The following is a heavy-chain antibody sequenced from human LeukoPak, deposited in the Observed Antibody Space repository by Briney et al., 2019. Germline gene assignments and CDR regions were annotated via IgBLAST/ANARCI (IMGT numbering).Heavy chain of an antibody. CDR3: ARGGYYYDSSGYSHLPDY. J-gene: IGHJ4*02. CDR2: IIPIVGTT. CDR1: GYTFTSYA. Sequence: SVKVSCKASGYTFTSYAFSWVRQAPGQGLEWMGGIIPIVGTTNYAQMFQGRVTITADESTSTAYMELSSLRSEDTAVYYCARGGYYYDSSGYSHLPDYWGQGTLVTVSA. D-gene: IGHD3-22*01. V-gene: IGHV1-69*13.